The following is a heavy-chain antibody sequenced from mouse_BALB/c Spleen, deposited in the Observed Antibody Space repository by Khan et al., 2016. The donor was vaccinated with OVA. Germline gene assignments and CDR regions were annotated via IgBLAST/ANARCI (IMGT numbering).Heavy chain of an antibody. Sequence: VQLKQSGPGLVKPSQSLSLTCTVTGYSITSGYAWNWIRQFPGNKLEWMGYISYSGVTSYNPSLKSRISITRDTSTNQFFMQLNSLTTEDTATYYCARGNYYGYYFDYGGQGTTLTVSS. CDR1: GYSITSGYA. CDR3: ARGNYYGYYFDY. CDR2: ISYSGVT. D-gene: IGHD1-1*01. J-gene: IGHJ2*01. V-gene: IGHV3-2*02.